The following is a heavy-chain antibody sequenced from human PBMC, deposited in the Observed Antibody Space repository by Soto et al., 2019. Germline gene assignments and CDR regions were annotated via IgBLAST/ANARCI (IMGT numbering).Heavy chain of an antibody. Sequence: QVQLVQSGAEVKKPGSSVKVSCKASGGTFRTNTFSWVRQAPGPGLEWMGGIIPIFATANYAQKFQGRLSITADESTSTIYMALSSLRSEDTAVYYCARQFDSDSSGYFYAYWGQGTLVTVSS. D-gene: IGHD3-22*01. CDR3: ARQFDSDSSGYFYAY. CDR1: GGTFRTNT. J-gene: IGHJ4*02. V-gene: IGHV1-69*01. CDR2: IIPIFATA.